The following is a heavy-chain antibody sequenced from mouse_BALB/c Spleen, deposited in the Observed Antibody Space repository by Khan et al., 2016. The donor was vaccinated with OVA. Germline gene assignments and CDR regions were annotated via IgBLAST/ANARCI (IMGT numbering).Heavy chain of an antibody. Sequence: LVKTGALVKISCKASGYSFTGYYMHWVKQSHGKSLAWIGYISCYNGSTTYNQKFKGKATFTVATSSSTVYMQFNSLTSEDSEVYSCARGDYYGSSSFAYWGQGTLVTVSA. V-gene: IGHV1S34*01. J-gene: IGHJ3*01. CDR2: ISCYNGST. CDR1: GYSFTGYY. CDR3: ARGDYYGSSSFAY. D-gene: IGHD1-1*01.